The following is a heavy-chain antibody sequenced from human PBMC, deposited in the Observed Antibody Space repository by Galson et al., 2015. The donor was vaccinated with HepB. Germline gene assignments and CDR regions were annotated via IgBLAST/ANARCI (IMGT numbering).Heavy chain of an antibody. Sequence: LSLTCTVSGGSISSYYWSWIRQPPGKGLEWIGYIYYSESANYNPSLKSRVTISLDTSKNQFSLKLSSVTAADTAVYYCARQNDLTTVVMYFDYWGQGTLVTVSS. V-gene: IGHV4-59*08. D-gene: IGHD4-23*01. CDR1: GGSISSYY. CDR2: IYYSESA. J-gene: IGHJ4*02. CDR3: ARQNDLTTVVMYFDY.